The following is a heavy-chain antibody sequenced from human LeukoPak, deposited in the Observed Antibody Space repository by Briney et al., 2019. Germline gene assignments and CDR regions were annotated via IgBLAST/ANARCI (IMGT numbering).Heavy chain of an antibody. V-gene: IGHV3-21*01. CDR3: ASTPPRDY. CDR2: ISTSSSYI. J-gene: IGHJ4*02. Sequence: GGSMRLSCAASGFTFSSYSMNWVRQAPGKGLEWVSSISTSSSYIYYADSVKGRFTISRDNAKNSLYRQMNSLRSEDTAVYYCASTPPRDYWGQGTLVTVSS. CDR1: GFTFSSYS.